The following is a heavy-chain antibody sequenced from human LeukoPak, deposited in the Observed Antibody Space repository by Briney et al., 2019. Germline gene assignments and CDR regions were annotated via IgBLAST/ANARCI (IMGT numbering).Heavy chain of an antibody. V-gene: IGHV4-39*07. CDR1: GGSISSSSYY. CDR2: IYYSGST. Sequence: PSETLSLTCTVSGGSISSSSYYWGWIRQPPGKGLEWIGSIYYSGSTNYNPSLKSRVTISVDTSKNQFSLKLSSVTAADTAVYYCARDFGDYDSSGYYYYYYMDVWGKGTTVTISS. CDR3: ARDFGDYDSSGYYYYYYMDV. J-gene: IGHJ6*03. D-gene: IGHD3-22*01.